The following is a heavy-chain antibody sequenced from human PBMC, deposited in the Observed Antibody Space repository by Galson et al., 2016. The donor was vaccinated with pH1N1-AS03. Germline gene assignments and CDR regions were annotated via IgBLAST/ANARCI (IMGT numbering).Heavy chain of an antibody. CDR1: GFTFEDYA. V-gene: IGHV3-9*01. CDR2: MSWHSAIL. Sequence: LRLSCAASGFTFEDYAMHWVRQVPGKGLEWVSGMSWHSAILGYADSVKGRFTISRDNAQNSLYLQMSSLRPEDTAVYFCAKDLLSGGWFTAADSWGQGTLVTVSS. J-gene: IGHJ4*02. D-gene: IGHD6-19*01. CDR3: AKDLLSGGWFTAADS.